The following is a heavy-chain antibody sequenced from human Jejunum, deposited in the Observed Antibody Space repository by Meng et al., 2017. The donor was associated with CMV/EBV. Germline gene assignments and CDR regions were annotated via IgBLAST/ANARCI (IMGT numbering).Heavy chain of an antibody. J-gene: IGHJ6*02. Sequence: LRLSCAAAGFTFSSYWMNWSRKAQGKGMVWVSSISNDGRTITYEDSVKGRFTISRENAKSTLYLQMNSLRAEDTAVYYCYGSGVWGQGTTVTVSS. V-gene: IGHV3-74*03. CDR2: ISNDGRTI. CDR3: YGSGV. D-gene: IGHD3-10*01. CDR1: GFTFSSYW.